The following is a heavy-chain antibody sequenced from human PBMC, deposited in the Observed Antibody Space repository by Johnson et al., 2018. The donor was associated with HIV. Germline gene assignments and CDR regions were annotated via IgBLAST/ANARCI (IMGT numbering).Heavy chain of an antibody. Sequence: VQLVESGGGVVQPGRSLRLSCAASGFIVSSNYMSWVRQAPGQGLEWVSVLYSGGSTYYADSVKGRFSISRDNSKNTLYLQMNSLRAEDTAVYFCARERHYYGSVRPRERQGDAFDIWGQGTMVTVAS. CDR3: ARERHYYGSVRPRERQGDAFDI. CDR1: GFIVSSNY. V-gene: IGHV3-66*01. D-gene: IGHD3-10*01. CDR2: LYSGGST. J-gene: IGHJ3*02.